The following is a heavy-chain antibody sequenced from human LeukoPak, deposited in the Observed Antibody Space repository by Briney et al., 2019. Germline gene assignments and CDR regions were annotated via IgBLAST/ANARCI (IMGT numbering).Heavy chain of an antibody. V-gene: IGHV3-66*01. CDR2: IYSGGST. Sequence: GGSVRLSCAASGFTVSSNYMSWVRQAPGKGLEWVSVIYSGGSTYYADSVKGRFTISRDNSKNTLYLQMNSLRAEDTAVYYCASRYDSSGYYSDDYWGQGTLVTVSS. CDR3: ASRYDSSGYYSDDY. J-gene: IGHJ4*02. D-gene: IGHD3-22*01. CDR1: GFTVSSNY.